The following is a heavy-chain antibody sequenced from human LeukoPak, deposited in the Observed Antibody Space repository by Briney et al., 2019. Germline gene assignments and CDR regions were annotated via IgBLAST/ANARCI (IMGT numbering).Heavy chain of an antibody. J-gene: IGHJ4*02. D-gene: IGHD3-10*01. CDR1: GGSITTGNF. CDR3: AREGLGETYFEY. V-gene: IGHV4-4*02. CDR2: MHHDGSA. Sequence: PSETLSLTCAVSGGSITTGNFWSWVRQPPGKGLEWIAEMHHDGSANYNPSLKSRVSMSVDKSKNHFSLRLTSVTAADTAVYYCAREGLGETYFEYWGRGILVTVSS.